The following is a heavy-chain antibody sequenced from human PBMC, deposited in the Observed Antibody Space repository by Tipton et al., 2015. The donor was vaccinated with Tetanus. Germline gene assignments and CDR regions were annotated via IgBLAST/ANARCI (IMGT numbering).Heavy chain of an antibody. CDR3: ARSASPFDY. J-gene: IGHJ4*02. CDR2: ISASGDST. CDR1: GFTFSTYW. Sequence: SLRLSCAAPGFTFSTYWMHWVRQSPGKGLEWVSAISASGDSTYYADFVKGRFIISRDTSKNTLYLQMSSLRAEDTAVYYCARSASPFDYWGQGTLVTVSS. V-gene: IGHV3-23*01.